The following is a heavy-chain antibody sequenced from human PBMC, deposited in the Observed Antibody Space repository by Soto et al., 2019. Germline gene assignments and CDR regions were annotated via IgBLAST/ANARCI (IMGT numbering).Heavy chain of an antibody. Sequence: QVQLVQSGAEVKKPGASVKVSCKASGYTFTSYGISWVRQAPGQGLEWMGWISAYTGNTNYAQKLQGRVTMTTDTSTSTADMELRSLRSDDTAVYYCARVGNYVRYYYYSMDVWGKGTTVTVSS. J-gene: IGHJ6*03. CDR2: ISAYTGNT. D-gene: IGHD4-4*01. CDR3: ARVGNYVRYYYYSMDV. CDR1: GYTFTSYG. V-gene: IGHV1-18*01.